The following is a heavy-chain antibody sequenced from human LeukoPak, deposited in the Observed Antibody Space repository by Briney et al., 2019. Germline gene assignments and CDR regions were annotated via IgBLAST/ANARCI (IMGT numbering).Heavy chain of an antibody. D-gene: IGHD2-2*01. CDR2: ISGSGGST. V-gene: IGHV3-23*01. CDR3: AKIRLRLVLVVPAAMAYMDV. Sequence: GGSLRLSCAASGFTFSSYAMSWVRQAPGKWLEWVSAISGSGGSTYYADSVKGRFTISRDNSKNTLYLQMNSLRAEDTAVYYCAKIRLRLVLVVPAAMAYMDVWGKGTTVTVSS. J-gene: IGHJ6*03. CDR1: GFTFSSYA.